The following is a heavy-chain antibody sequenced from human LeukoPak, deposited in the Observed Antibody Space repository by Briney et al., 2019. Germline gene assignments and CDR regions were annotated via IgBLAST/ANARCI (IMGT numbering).Heavy chain of an antibody. CDR3: AREVADYDSSGYYSSGDWFDP. D-gene: IGHD3-22*01. J-gene: IGHJ5*02. Sequence: PSQTLSLTCTVSGGSISSGGYYRSWIRQHPGKGLEWIGYIYYSGSTYYNPSLKSRVTISVDTSKNQFSLKLSSVTAADTAVYYCAREVADYDSSGYYSSGDWFDPWGQGTLVTVSS. V-gene: IGHV4-31*03. CDR1: GGSISSGGYY. CDR2: IYYSGST.